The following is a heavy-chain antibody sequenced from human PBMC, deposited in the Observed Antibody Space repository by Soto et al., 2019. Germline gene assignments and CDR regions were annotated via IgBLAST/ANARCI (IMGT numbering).Heavy chain of an antibody. J-gene: IGHJ6*02. D-gene: IGHD3-22*01. CDR3: ATGRVVTPYYYYGMDV. CDR2: FDPEDGET. V-gene: IGHV1-24*01. CDR1: GYTLTELS. Sequence: ASVKVSCKVSGYTLTELSMHWVRQAPGKGLERMGGFDPEDGETIYAQKFQGRVTMTEDTSTDTAYMELSSLRSEDTAVYYCATGRVVTPYYYYGMDVWGQGTTVTVSS.